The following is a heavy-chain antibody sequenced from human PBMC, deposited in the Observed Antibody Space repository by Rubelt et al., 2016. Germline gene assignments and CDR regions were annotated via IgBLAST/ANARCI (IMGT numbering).Heavy chain of an antibody. Sequence: QVQLQQWGAGLLKPSETLSLTCAVYGGSFSGYYWSWIRQPPGKGLEWIGEINHSGSTNYNPSLKSRVTISVDTSKNQFSLKLSSVTAADTAVYYCARGQQHRFDPWGQGTLVTVSS. CDR3: ARGQQHRFDP. V-gene: IGHV4-34*01. CDR2: INHSGST. CDR1: GGSFSGYY. J-gene: IGHJ5*02. D-gene: IGHD2-2*01.